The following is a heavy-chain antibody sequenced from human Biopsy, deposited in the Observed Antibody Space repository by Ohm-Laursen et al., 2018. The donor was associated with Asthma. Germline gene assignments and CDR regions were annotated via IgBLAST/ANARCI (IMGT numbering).Heavy chain of an antibody. D-gene: IGHD3-16*01. CDR1: GGTFSTYG. J-gene: IGHJ5*02. V-gene: IGHV1-69*15. CDR3: ARDRRQSSSGEDWFDP. Sequence: ESSVKVSCKASGGTFSTYGINWVRQAPGQGLEWMGTIIPIFDSTKYAQKFQDRVTIIADESTGTASLELRSLRSEDTAVYYCARDRRQSSSGEDWFDPWGQGTPVTVSS. CDR2: IIPIFDST.